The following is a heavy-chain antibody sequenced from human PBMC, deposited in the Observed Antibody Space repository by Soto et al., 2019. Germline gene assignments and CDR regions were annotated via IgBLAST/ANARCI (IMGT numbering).Heavy chain of an antibody. CDR1: GYTFITCY. CDR3: ARGREYRGGHDHLDY. Sequence: QAQLVQSGAEVKKPGASVRVSCKTSGYTFITCYMHWVRQAPGQGLEWMGVINPSGTTTGYAQNFQGRVTMSRDTSTSTLHMDLRSLRSEDTAVYYCARGREYRGGHDHLDYWGQGTLVTVSS. D-gene: IGHD5-12*01. J-gene: IGHJ4*02. CDR2: INPSGTTT. V-gene: IGHV1-46*03.